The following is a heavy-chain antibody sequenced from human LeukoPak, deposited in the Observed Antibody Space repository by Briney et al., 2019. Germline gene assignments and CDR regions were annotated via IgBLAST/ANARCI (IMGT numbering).Heavy chain of an antibody. D-gene: IGHD3-22*01. CDR1: GFTVGNNY. V-gene: IGHV3-66*01. Sequence: GGSLRLSCAASGFTVGNNYMSWVRQPPGKGLEWVSVIYSAGDTYYADSVKGRFTISRDNSKNTVFLQMNSLRAEDTAVYYCARLVYEYDSGGYYYWGQGTLVTVSS. CDR2: IYSAGDT. CDR3: ARLVYEYDSGGYYY. J-gene: IGHJ4*02.